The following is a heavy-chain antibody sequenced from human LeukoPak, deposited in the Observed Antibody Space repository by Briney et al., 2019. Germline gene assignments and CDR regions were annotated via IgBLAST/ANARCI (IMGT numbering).Heavy chain of an antibody. V-gene: IGHV4-39*07. CDR2: IFYSGST. CDR1: GGSISDSRYY. D-gene: IGHD6-13*01. J-gene: IGHJ5*01. Sequence: SETLSLTCTVSGGSISDSRYYWGWVRQPPGKWLEWIGSIFYSGSTHYNPSLKSRITISVDTSENQFSLKLSTVTAADTAVYYCARTSGQQLVHLDSWGQGALVTVSS. CDR3: ARTSGQQLVHLDS.